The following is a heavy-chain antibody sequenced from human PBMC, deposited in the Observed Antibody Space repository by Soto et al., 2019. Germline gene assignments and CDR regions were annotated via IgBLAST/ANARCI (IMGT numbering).Heavy chain of an antibody. CDR2: ISSDSYYI. V-gene: IGHV3-21*01. CDR3: ARNRNPSSKTHGMDV. J-gene: IGHJ6*02. CDR1: GLSFSTHS. Sequence: EVQLVESGGGLGEPGGSLRLSCAPSGLSFSTHSMNWVRQAPGKGLEWVSSISSDSYYIYYADSVKGRFTISRDNDKNSLYLQMNSLRADDTAVYYCARNRNPSSKTHGMDVWGQGTKVTVSS.